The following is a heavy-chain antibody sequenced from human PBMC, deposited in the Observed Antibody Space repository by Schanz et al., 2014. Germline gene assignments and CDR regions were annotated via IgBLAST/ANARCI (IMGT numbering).Heavy chain of an antibody. CDR3: ARDGDFDC. J-gene: IGHJ4*03. CDR1: EFTFSNYA. Sequence: EVQLVESGGALVQPGGSLRLSCVASEFTFSNYAMNWVRQAPGKGLEWVSTISGAGDHTYYADSVKGRFTISRDNSKSTLFLQMSSLRSEDTAVYYCARDGDFDCWGQGTLVTVSS. CDR2: ISGAGDHT. V-gene: IGHV3-23*04.